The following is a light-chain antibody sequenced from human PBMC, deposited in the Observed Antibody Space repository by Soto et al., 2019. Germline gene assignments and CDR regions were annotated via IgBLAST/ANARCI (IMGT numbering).Light chain of an antibody. CDR2: DVS. J-gene: IGKJ5*01. V-gene: IGKV1-13*02. Sequence: AIQVAQSPSSLSASVGDRVTITCRASQDIRGALAWYQQKPGKAPRLLISDVSTLETGVPSRFSGGGSGTDFTLTISSLQPEDFGTYYCQQFNSYPITFGHGTRLEIK. CDR3: QQFNSYPIT. CDR1: QDIRGA.